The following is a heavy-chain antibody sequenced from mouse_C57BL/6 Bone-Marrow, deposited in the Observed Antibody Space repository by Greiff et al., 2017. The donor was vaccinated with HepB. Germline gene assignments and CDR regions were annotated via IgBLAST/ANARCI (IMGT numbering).Heavy chain of an antibody. CDR2: FHPYNDDT. J-gene: IGHJ2*01. D-gene: IGHD2-4*01. CDR3: ARRRDYPPYFDY. V-gene: IGHV1-47*01. CDR1: GYTFTTYP. Sequence: VKLVESGAELVKPGASVKMSCKASGYTFTTYPIEWMKQNHGKSLEWIGNFHPYNDDTKYNEKFKGKATLTVEKSSSTVYLELSRLTSDDSAVYYCARRRDYPPYFDYWGQGTTLTVSS.